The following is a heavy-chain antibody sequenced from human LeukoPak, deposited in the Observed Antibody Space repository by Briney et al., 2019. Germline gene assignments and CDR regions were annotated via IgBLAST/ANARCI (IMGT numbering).Heavy chain of an antibody. CDR1: NGSITSGTYY. J-gene: IGHJ5*02. CDR2: IYSSGST. V-gene: IGHV4-61*02. CDR3: ARYEVAAGWFDP. Sequence: SETLSLTCTVSNGSITSGTYYWNWIRQPGGKGLEWIGRIYSSGSTNYNPSLKSRVTISVDTSKNQFSLKMSSVTAADTAIYSCARYEVAAGWFDPWGQGTLVTVSS. D-gene: IGHD2-15*01.